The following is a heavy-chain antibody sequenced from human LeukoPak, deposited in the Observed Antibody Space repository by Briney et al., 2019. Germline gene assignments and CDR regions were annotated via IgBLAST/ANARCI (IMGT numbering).Heavy chain of an antibody. V-gene: IGHV4-59*01. CDR3: ARDSGGWYLDY. D-gene: IGHD6-19*01. Sequence: SETLSLTCTVSGGSISSYYWSWIRQPPGKGLEWIGYIYYSGSTNYNPSLKSRVTISVDTSKNQFSLKLSSVTAADTAVYYCARDSGGWYLDYWGQGTLVTVSS. J-gene: IGHJ4*02. CDR1: GGSISSYY. CDR2: IYYSGST.